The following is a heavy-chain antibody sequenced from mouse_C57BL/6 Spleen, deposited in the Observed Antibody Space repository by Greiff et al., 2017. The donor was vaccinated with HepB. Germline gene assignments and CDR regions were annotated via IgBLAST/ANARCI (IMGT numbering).Heavy chain of an antibody. V-gene: IGHV1-50*01. Sequence: QVQLQQPGAELVKPGASVKLSCKASGYTFTSYWMQWVKQRPGQGLEWIGEIDPSDSYTNYNQKFKGKATLTVDTSSSTAYMQLSSLTSEDSAVYYCARSGGFITTFADWGQGTLVTVSA. J-gene: IGHJ3*01. CDR1: GYTFTSYW. D-gene: IGHD1-1*01. CDR2: IDPSDSYT. CDR3: ARSGGFITTFAD.